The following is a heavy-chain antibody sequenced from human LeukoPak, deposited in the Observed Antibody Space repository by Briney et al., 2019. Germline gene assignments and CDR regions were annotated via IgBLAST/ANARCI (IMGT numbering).Heavy chain of an antibody. Sequence: ASVKVSCKASGYTFTSYGMNWVRQAPGQGLEWMGWINTNTGNPTYAQGFTGRFVFSLDTSVSTAYLQISSLKAEDTAVYYCASSDTAMVRGGMDVWGQGTTVTVSS. D-gene: IGHD5-18*01. J-gene: IGHJ6*02. CDR1: GYTFTSYG. CDR3: ASSDTAMVRGGMDV. CDR2: INTNTGNP. V-gene: IGHV7-4-1*02.